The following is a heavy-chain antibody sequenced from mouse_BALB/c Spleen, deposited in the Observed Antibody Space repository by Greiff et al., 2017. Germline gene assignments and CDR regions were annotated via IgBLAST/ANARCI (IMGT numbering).Heavy chain of an antibody. CDR2: ISSGGSYT. V-gene: IGHV5-6*01. J-gene: IGHJ2*01. CDR1: GFTFSSYG. D-gene: IGHD2-14*01. Sequence: EVKVVESGGDLVKPGGSLKLSCAASGFTFSSYGMSWVRQTPDKRLEWVATISSGGSYTYYPDSVKGRFTISRDNAKNTLYLQMSSLKSEDTAMYYCARHGIGLDYWGQGTTLTVSS. CDR3: ARHGIGLDY.